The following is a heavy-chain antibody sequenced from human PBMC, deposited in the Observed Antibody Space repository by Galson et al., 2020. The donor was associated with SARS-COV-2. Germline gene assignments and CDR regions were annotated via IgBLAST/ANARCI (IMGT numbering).Heavy chain of an antibody. Sequence: GESLKISCAASGFTFSSYGMHWVRQAPGKGLEWVAVIWYDGSNKYYADSVKGRFTISRDNSKNTLYLQMNSLRAEDTALYYCARDSYYYDSSGYYYPPSDYYYYYGMDVWGQGTTVTVSS. V-gene: IGHV3-33*01. CDR2: IWYDGSNK. CDR3: ARDSYYYDSSGYYYPPSDYYYYYGMDV. CDR1: GFTFSSYG. J-gene: IGHJ6*02. D-gene: IGHD3-22*01.